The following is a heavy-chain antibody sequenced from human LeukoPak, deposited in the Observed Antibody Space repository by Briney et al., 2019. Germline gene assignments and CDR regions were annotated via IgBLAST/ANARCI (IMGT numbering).Heavy chain of an antibody. J-gene: IGHJ4*02. CDR3: AKDAYYDILTGNEG. CDR2: ISSSSSYI. V-gene: IGHV3-21*04. D-gene: IGHD3-9*01. Sequence: GRSLRLSCAASGFTLSSYRMNWVRQVPGKGLEWVSSISSSSSYIYYADSVKGRFTISRDNAKNSLYLQMNSLRAEDTAVYYCAKDAYYDILTGNEGWGQGTLVTVSS. CDR1: GFTLSSYR.